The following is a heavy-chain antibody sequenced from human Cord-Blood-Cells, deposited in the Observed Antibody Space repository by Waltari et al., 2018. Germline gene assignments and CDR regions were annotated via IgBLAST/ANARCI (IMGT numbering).Heavy chain of an antibody. CDR3: ARGRSGTIWFGESYGMDV. Sequence: SGYYWSWIRQPPGKGLEWIGEINHSGSTNYNPSLKSRVTISVDTSKNQFSLKLSSVTAADTAVYYCARGRSGTIWFGESYGMDVWGQGTTVTVSS. V-gene: IGHV4-34*01. CDR2: INHSGST. J-gene: IGHJ6*02. CDR1: SGYY. D-gene: IGHD3-10*01.